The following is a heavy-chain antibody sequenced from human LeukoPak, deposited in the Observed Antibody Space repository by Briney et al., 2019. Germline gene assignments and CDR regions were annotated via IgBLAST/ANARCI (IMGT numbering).Heavy chain of an antibody. CDR3: ARDKGDYGDYYWFDP. V-gene: IGHV4-4*07. CDR1: GGSISSYY. D-gene: IGHD4-17*01. J-gene: IGHJ5*02. Sequence: SETLSLTCTVSGGSISSYYWSWIRQPPGKGLEWIGRISTSGSTNYNPSLKSRVNMSVDTSKSQFSLKLRSVTAADTAVYYCARDKGDYGDYYWFDPWGQGTLVTVSS. CDR2: ISTSGST.